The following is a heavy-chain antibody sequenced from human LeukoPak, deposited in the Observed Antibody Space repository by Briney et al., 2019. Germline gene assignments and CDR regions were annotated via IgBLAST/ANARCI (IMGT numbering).Heavy chain of an antibody. J-gene: IGHJ6*03. CDR3: ARVNRGPYFDWLGPDYYYYMDV. D-gene: IGHD3-9*01. CDR2: IIPIFGTA. Sequence: ASVRVSCKASGGTFSSYAISWVRQAPGQGLEWMGGIIPIFGTANYAQKFQGRVTITTDESTSTAYMELSSLRSEDTAVYYCARVNRGPYFDWLGPDYYYYMDVWGKGTTVTVSS. V-gene: IGHV1-69*05. CDR1: GGTFSSYA.